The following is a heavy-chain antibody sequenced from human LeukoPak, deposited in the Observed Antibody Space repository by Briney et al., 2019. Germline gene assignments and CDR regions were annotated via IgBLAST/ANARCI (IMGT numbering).Heavy chain of an antibody. CDR2: IPYDGSNK. CDR1: GFTFSSYA. D-gene: IGHD3-22*01. CDR3: ARGLLRGSFDNSGSGY. J-gene: IGHJ1*01. V-gene: IGHV3-30-3*01. Sequence: GGSLRLSCTASGFTFSSYAMHWVRQAPGKGLEWVAVIPYDGSNKYYADSVKGRFTISRDNSKNTLYLQMNSLRAEDTAVYYCARGLLRGSFDNSGSGYWGQGTLVTVSS.